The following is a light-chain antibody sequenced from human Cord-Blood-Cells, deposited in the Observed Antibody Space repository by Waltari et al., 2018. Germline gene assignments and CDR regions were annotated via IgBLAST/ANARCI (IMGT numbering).Light chain of an antibody. V-gene: IGLV2-23*01. Sequence: ALLQPASGSGPPGRPTTIPAPGTRGDVGSYTLVSWYQQHPGKAPKLRFYEGSKRPAGVSNRFSGSKSGNTASLTISGLQAEDEADYYCCSYAGSSTVVFGGGTKLTVL. CDR3: CSYAGSSTVV. CDR1: RGDVGSYTL. CDR2: EGS. J-gene: IGLJ2*01.